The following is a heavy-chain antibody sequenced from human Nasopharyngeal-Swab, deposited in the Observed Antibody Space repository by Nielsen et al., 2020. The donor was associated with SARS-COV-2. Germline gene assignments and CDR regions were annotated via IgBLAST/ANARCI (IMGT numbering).Heavy chain of an antibody. CDR1: GFTFSSYW. J-gene: IGHJ6*02. CDR2: IKQDGSEK. CDR3: AREGLYYDILTGYYPYYGMDV. V-gene: IGHV3-7*01. Sequence: GESLKISCAASGFTFSSYWMSWVRQAPGKGLEWVANIKQDGSEKYYVDSVKGRFTISRDNAKNSLYLQMNSLRAEDTAAYYCAREGLYYDILTGYYPYYGMDVWGQGTTVTVSS. D-gene: IGHD3-9*01.